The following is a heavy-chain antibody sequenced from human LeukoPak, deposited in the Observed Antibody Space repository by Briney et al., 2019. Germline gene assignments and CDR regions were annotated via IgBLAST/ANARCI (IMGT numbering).Heavy chain of an antibody. D-gene: IGHD1-7*01. CDR2: IGSSGSTM. Sequence: GGSLRLSCAASGFNFSIYSMNWVRQAPGKGLEWVSYIGSSGSTMYYADSVKGRFTISRDNARNSLYLQMNNLRAEDTALYYCVRMNYVSTGWGAPFDYWGQGTLVTVSS. CDR1: GFNFSIYS. J-gene: IGHJ4*02. V-gene: IGHV3-48*04. CDR3: VRMNYVSTGWGAPFDY.